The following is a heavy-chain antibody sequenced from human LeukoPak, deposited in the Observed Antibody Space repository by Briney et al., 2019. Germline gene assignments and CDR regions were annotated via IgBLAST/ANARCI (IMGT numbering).Heavy chain of an antibody. J-gene: IGHJ6*04. CDR3: TSDGLMDV. D-gene: IGHD2-2*03. CDR2: IRSKAYGGTT. V-gene: IGHV3-49*03. Sequence: GGSLRLSCAASGFTFSSYWMSWFRQAPGKGLEWVGFIRSKAYGGTTEYAASVKGRFSISRDDSKSIAYLQMNSLKTEDTAVYYCTSDGLMDVWGKGTTVTVSS. CDR1: GFTFSSYW.